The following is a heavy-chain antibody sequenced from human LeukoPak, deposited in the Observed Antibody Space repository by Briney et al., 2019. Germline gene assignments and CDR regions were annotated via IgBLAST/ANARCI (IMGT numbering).Heavy chain of an antibody. CDR3: AREPFADYDSSGYLPSPFDY. CDR1: GYSFTTYH. V-gene: IGHV1-46*01. Sequence: ASVKVSCKASGYSFTTYHMHWVRQAPGQGLEWMGIINPSGGSTNYAQNFQGRVTVTRDMSTSTVYMELSSLRSEDTAVYYCAREPFADYDSSGYLPSPFDYWGRGTLVTVSS. J-gene: IGHJ4*02. D-gene: IGHD3-22*01. CDR2: INPSGGST.